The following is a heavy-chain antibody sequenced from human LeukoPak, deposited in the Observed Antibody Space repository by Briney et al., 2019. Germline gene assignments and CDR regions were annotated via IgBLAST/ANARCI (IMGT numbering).Heavy chain of an antibody. Sequence: GGSLRLSCAVSGFTFSSYGMSWVRQAPGKGLEWVSAISGSGGSTYYADSVKGRFTISRDNSKNTLYLQMNSLRAEDTAVYYCAKIPYGDPDYYYYYMDVWGKGTTVTISS. CDR3: AKIPYGDPDYYYYYMDV. V-gene: IGHV3-23*01. CDR1: GFTFSSYG. D-gene: IGHD4-17*01. CDR2: ISGSGGST. J-gene: IGHJ6*03.